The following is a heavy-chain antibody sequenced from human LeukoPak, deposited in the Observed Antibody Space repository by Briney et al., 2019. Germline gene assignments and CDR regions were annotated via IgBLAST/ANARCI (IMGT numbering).Heavy chain of an antibody. D-gene: IGHD4-17*01. CDR3: AGDYGDYVFDY. J-gene: IGHJ4*02. CDR2: IYSSGST. V-gene: IGHV4-4*07. CDR1: GGSISSYY. Sequence: SETLSLTCTVSGGSISSYYWTWIRQPAGKGLEYIGRIYSSGSTNYNPSLKSRVTMSVDTSKNQFSLKLNSLTVADTAVYYCAGDYGDYVFDYWGQGTLVTVSS.